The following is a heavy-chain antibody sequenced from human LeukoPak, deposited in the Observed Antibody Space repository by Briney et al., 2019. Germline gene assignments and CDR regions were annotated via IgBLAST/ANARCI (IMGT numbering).Heavy chain of an antibody. D-gene: IGHD1-7*01. CDR3: ARDEGSSENWNYAQY. CDR2: IKKEGSEK. J-gene: IGHJ4*02. V-gene: IGHV3-7*01. Sequence: GGSLRLSCAASGFTFSSHWMSWVRQAPGKGLEGVANIKKEGSEKYYVDSVKGRFTISRDNAKNSLYLHMNSLRAEDTAVYYCARDEGSSENWNYAQYWGQGTLVTVSS. CDR1: GFTFSSHW.